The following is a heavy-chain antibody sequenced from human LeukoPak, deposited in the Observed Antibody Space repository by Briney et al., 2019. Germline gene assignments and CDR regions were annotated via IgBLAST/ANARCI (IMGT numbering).Heavy chain of an antibody. V-gene: IGHV1-2*02. CDR3: ASSITMIVVAPHAAFDY. D-gene: IGHD3-22*01. Sequence: ASVKVSCKASGYTFTGYYMHWVRQAPGQGLEWMGWINPNSGGTNYAQKFQGRVTMTRDTSISTAYMELSRLRSDDTAVYYCASSITMIVVAPHAAFDYWGQGTMVTVSS. CDR1: GYTFTGYY. CDR2: INPNSGGT. J-gene: IGHJ4*03.